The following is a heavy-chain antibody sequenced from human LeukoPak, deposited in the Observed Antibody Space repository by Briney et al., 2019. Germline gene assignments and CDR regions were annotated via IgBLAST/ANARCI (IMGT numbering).Heavy chain of an antibody. V-gene: IGHV3-30*02. J-gene: IGHJ4*02. Sequence: GGSLRLSCAASGFTFSSYGMHWVRQAPGKGLEWVAFIRYDGSNNYYADSVKGRFTISRENSKNRLYLQMNSLRAEDTAVYYCARAEGYGGELDSWGQGTLVTVSS. CDR3: ARAEGYGGELDS. CDR1: GFTFSSYG. D-gene: IGHD4-23*01. CDR2: IRYDGSNN.